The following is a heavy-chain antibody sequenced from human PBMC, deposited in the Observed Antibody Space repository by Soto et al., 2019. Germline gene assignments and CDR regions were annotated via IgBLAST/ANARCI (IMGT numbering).Heavy chain of an antibody. Sequence: GGSLRLSCAASGFTFSSYAMHWVRQAPGKGLEWVAVISYDGSNKYYADSVKGRFTISRDNSKNTLYLQMNSLRAEDTAVYYCARDNGKGYGSGRNYGMDVWGQGTTVTVSS. D-gene: IGHD3-10*01. CDR3: ARDNGKGYGSGRNYGMDV. J-gene: IGHJ6*01. V-gene: IGHV3-30-3*01. CDR1: GFTFSSYA. CDR2: ISYDGSNK.